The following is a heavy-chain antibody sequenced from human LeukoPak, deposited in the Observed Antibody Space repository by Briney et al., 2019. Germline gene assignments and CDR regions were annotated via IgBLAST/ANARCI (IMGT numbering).Heavy chain of an antibody. CDR1: GFTFSSYA. CDR3: ARGGYCSGGSCYGGMDV. J-gene: IGHJ6*02. CDR2: ISGSGGST. D-gene: IGHD2-15*01. Sequence: HPGGSLRLSCAASGFTFSSYAMSWARQAPGKGLEWVSAISGSGGSTYYADSVKGRFTISRDNSKNTLYLQMNSLRAEDTAVYYCARGGYCSGGSCYGGMDVWGQGTTVTVSS. V-gene: IGHV3-23*01.